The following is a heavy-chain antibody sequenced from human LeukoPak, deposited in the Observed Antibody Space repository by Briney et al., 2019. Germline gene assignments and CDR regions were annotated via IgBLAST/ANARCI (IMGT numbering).Heavy chain of an antibody. CDR3: ARQRYYYDSSGPYFDY. Sequence: GGSLRLSCAASGFTISSNYMSWVRQGPGKGLEWVSLIYSGDYTYYADSAKGRFTISRDNSKNTLYLQMNSLRGEDTAVYYCARQRYYYDSSGPYFDYWGQGTLVTVSS. J-gene: IGHJ4*02. CDR2: IYSGDYT. D-gene: IGHD3-22*01. CDR1: GFTISSNY. V-gene: IGHV3-53*01.